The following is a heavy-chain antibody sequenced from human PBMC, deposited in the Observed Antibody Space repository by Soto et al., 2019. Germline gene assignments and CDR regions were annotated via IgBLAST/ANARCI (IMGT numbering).Heavy chain of an antibody. Sequence: EVQLLESGGGLVQPGGSLRLSCVGSGFFFSSYTMTWVRQAPGKGLEWVSSFSATSENTYYADSVRGWFTISTDNSTNTLFLQMNSLTAEDTAMYYCAKARDQQWVRLPFDYWGQGILVIFSS. V-gene: IGHV3-23*01. CDR2: FSATSENT. D-gene: IGHD6-19*01. CDR3: AKARDQQWVRLPFDY. J-gene: IGHJ4*02. CDR1: GFFFSSYT.